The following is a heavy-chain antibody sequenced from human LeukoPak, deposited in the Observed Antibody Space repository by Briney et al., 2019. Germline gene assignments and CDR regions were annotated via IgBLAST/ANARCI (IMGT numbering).Heavy chain of an antibody. CDR1: GYSFTSYW. D-gene: IGHD6-13*01. CDR2: IYPGDSDI. V-gene: IGHV5-51*01. CDR3: ARHEAVAGRSSAYYGMDV. Sequence: GESLKISCKGSGYSFTSYWIGWVRQMPGKGLEWMGIIYPGDSDIRYSPSFQGQVTISADKSISTAYLQWSSLEASDTAIYYCARHEAVAGRSSAYYGMDVWGKGTTVTVSS. J-gene: IGHJ6*04.